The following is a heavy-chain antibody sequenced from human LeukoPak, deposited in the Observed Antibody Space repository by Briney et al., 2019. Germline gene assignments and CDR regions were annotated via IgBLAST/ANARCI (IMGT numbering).Heavy chain of an antibody. J-gene: IGHJ4*02. D-gene: IGHD5-12*01. Sequence: SETLSLTCSVPGGSIGNYHWSWIRQPAGMGLEWIGQIHASGTTNYYPPLKSRLTMSIHTPENQVSLTVTSVTAADSALYYCARRDTNSGWSFDLWGQGALVLVSS. V-gene: IGHV4-4*07. CDR2: IHASGTT. CDR1: GGSIGNYH. CDR3: ARRDTNSGWSFDL.